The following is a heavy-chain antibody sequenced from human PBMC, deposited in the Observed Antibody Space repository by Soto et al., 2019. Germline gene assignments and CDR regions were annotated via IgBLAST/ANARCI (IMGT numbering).Heavy chain of an antibody. V-gene: IGHV3-23*01. J-gene: IGHJ3*02. Sequence: PGGSVRLSCAASGFTFTSYAMSWVRQAPGKGLEWVSAISGSGGSTYYADSVKGRFTISRDNSKNTLYLQMNSLRAEDTAVYYCAKDRRSQWPPPAFHIWGKGTMVTVSS. CDR2: ISGSGGST. CDR1: GFTFTSYA. CDR3: AKDRRSQWPPPAFHI. D-gene: IGHD6-19*01.